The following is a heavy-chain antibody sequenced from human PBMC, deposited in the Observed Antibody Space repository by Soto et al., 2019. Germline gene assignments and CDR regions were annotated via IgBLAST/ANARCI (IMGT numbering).Heavy chain of an antibody. CDR2: IDLSDSDT. CDR1: GYSFTNSW. Sequence: GESLKISCEASGYSFTNSWISWVRQMPGKDLEWMARIDLSDSDTRYSPSFQGQVTISADKSISTAYLQWSSLKASDTAMYYCAGGGVRGVITRTRDYYGMDVWGQGTTVTVSS. V-gene: IGHV5-10-1*04. CDR3: AGGGVRGVITRTRDYYGMDV. J-gene: IGHJ6*02. D-gene: IGHD3-10*01.